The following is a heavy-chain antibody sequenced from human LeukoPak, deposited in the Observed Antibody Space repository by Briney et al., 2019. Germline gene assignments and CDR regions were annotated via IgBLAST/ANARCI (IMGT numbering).Heavy chain of an antibody. CDR2: ISYDGSNK. V-gene: IGHV3-30-3*01. J-gene: IGHJ4*02. D-gene: IGHD3-10*01. CDR3: ARDDLPVVVYYYGSGLLDY. CDR1: GFTFSSYA. Sequence: TGGSLRLSCAASGFTFSSYAMHWARQAPGKGLEWVAVISYDGSNKYYADSVKGRFTISRDNSKNTLYPQMNSLRAEDTAVYYCARDDLPVVVYYYGSGLLDYWGQGTLVTVSS.